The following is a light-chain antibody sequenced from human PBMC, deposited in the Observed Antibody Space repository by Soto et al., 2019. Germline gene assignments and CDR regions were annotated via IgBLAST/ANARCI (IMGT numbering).Light chain of an antibody. CDR2: EVS. J-gene: IGLJ1*01. CDR1: SSDVGGYNY. V-gene: IGLV2-14*01. Sequence: QSVLTQPASVSGSPGQSITISCTGTSSDVGGYNYVSWYQQHPGKAPKLMIYEVSNRPSGVSNRFSGYKSGNTASLTISGLQAEDDADYYCSSYTSSSLYVFGTGTKV. CDR3: SSYTSSSLYV.